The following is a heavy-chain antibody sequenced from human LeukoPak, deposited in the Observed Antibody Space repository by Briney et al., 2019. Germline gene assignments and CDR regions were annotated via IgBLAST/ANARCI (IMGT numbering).Heavy chain of an antibody. V-gene: IGHV5-10-1*01. J-gene: IGHJ4*02. CDR2: IDPSDSYT. CDR3: ARLAYYYDSSGYYNVLGFDY. Sequence: KPGESLKISCKGSGYSFTSYWISWVRQMPGKGLEWMGRIDPSDSYTNYSPSFQGHVTISADKSISTAYLQWSSLKASDTAMYYCARLAYYYDSSGYYNVLGFDYWGQGTLVTVSS. CDR1: GYSFTSYW. D-gene: IGHD3-22*01.